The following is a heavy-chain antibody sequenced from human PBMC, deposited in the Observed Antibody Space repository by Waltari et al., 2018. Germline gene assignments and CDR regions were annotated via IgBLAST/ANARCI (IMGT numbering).Heavy chain of an antibody. V-gene: IGHV4-34*01. CDR3: ARGLPPMWHSYGQRGGYFFDY. CDR1: GGSFSGYY. D-gene: IGHD5-18*01. J-gene: IGHJ4*02. CDR2: INHSGST. Sequence: QVQLQQWGAGLLKPSETLSLTCAVYGGSFSGYYWSWIRQPPGKGLEWIGEINHSGSTNYNPSLKSRVTISVDTSKNQFSLKLSSVTAADTAVYYCARGLPPMWHSYGQRGGYFFDYWGQGTLVTVSS.